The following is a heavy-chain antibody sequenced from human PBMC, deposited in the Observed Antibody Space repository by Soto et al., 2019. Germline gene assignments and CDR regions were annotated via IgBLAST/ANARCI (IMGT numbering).Heavy chain of an antibody. CDR3: ARGPPFDY. Sequence: GESLKISCEGSGYSFTSYWIGWVRQMPGKGLEWMGIIYPGDSDTRYSPSLQGQVTNSADKSIRTAYLQWGSLKASDSAIYYCARGPPFDYWGQGTPVTVSS. J-gene: IGHJ4*02. CDR2: IYPGDSDT. V-gene: IGHV5-51*01. CDR1: GYSFTSYW.